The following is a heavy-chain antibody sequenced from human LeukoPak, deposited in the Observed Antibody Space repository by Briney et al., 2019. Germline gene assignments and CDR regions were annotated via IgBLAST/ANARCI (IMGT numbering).Heavy chain of an antibody. CDR1: GFNFGDYW. V-gene: IGHV4-34*01. CDR2: INHSGST. Sequence: GSLSLSCAASGFNFGDYWMTWVRQTPGKGLEWIGEINHSGSTNYNPSLKSRVTISVDMSKNQFSLKLSSVTAADTAVYYCARQYSYGLMIADAFDIWGQGTMVTVSS. D-gene: IGHD5-18*01. J-gene: IGHJ3*02. CDR3: ARQYSYGLMIADAFDI.